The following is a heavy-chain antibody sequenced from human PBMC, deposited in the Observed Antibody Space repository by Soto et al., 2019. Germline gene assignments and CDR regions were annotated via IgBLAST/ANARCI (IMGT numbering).Heavy chain of an antibody. V-gene: IGHV3-30*18. CDR2: ISYDETNE. CDR3: AKDLRTTISDYGMDV. CDR1: GFTFGSHG. J-gene: IGHJ6*02. Sequence: QVQLVESGEGLVQPGGSLRLTCVASGFTFGSHGMHWVRQAPGKGLEWVAVISYDETNEHYVDSVKGRFTISRDHSKSILYLQMNRLRPEDTAVYKCAKDLRTTISDYGMDVWGQGTTVTVSS.